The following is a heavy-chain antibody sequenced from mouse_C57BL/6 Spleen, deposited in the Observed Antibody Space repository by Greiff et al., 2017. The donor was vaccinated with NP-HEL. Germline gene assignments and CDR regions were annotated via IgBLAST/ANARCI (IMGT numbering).Heavy chain of an antibody. D-gene: IGHD1-1*01. CDR1: GYTFTSYW. Sequence: QVQLQQPGAELVKPGASVKLSCKASGYTFTSYWMQWVKQRPGQGLEWIGVIDPSDSYTNYNQKFKGKATLTVDTSSSTAYMQLSSLTSEDSAVYYCAKIPYNYGSNGYAMDYWGQGTTVTVSS. CDR3: AKIPYNYGSNGYAMDY. V-gene: IGHV1-50*01. J-gene: IGHJ4*01. CDR2: IDPSDSYT.